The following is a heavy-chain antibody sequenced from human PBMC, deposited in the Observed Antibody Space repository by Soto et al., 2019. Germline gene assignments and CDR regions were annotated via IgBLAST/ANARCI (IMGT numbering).Heavy chain of an antibody. Sequence: ASGKVSCKASGYTFTSHYMHWVRQAPGQGLEWMGIINPSGGSTSYAQKFQGRVTMTRDTSTSTVYMELSSLRSEDTAVYSCARACSGGSCYPTYGMDVWGQGTTVTVSS. CDR1: GYTFTSHY. J-gene: IGHJ6*02. CDR2: INPSGGST. D-gene: IGHD2-15*01. CDR3: ARACSGGSCYPTYGMDV. V-gene: IGHV1-46*01.